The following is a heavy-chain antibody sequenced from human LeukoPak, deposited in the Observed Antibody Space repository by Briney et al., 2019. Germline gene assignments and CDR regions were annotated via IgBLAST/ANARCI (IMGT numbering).Heavy chain of an antibody. Sequence: GESLRLSCAASGFTFSTSAMRWVRQAPGKGLEWVSSIDGSGVKTYYADSAKGRFTISRDNSKNTLYLQMNSLRAEDTAVYYCAKGVSGPQYYFHYWGQGTLVTVSS. CDR1: GFTFSTSA. J-gene: IGHJ4*02. V-gene: IGHV3-23*01. CDR2: IDGSGVKT. CDR3: AKGVSGPQYYFHY. D-gene: IGHD4-11*01.